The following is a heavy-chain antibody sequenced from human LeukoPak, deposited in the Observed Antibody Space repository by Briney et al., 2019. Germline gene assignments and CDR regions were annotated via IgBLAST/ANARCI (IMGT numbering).Heavy chain of an antibody. CDR1: GGSISSGGYY. CDR3: ARAESYYGGYGMDV. CDR2: IYYSGST. V-gene: IGHV4-31*03. J-gene: IGHJ6*02. D-gene: IGHD1-26*01. Sequence: PSETLSLTCTVSGGSISSGGYYWSWIRQHPGKGLEWIGYIYYSGSTYYNPSLKSRVTISVDTSKNQFSLKLSSVTAADTAVYYCARAESYYGGYGMDVWGQGTTVTVSS.